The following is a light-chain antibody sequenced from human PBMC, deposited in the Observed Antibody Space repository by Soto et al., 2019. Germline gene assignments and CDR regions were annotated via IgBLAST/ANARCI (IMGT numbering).Light chain of an antibody. V-gene: IGKV4-1*01. J-gene: IGKJ5*01. CDR3: VQTKQLTLT. CDR1: QRVFSTSKDRNH. Sequence: DIVVTQSPYSLASALAERATINFXSNQRVFSTSKDRNHLSWYQQKPGQTPKXXXDSXTTRFSGVPDRLSGSGAGTDFTLKISRVEAEDFGVYYCVQTKQLTLTFGQGTRLEIK. CDR2: SXT.